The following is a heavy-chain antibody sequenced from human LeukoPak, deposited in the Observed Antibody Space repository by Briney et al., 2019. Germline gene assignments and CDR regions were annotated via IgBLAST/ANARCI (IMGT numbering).Heavy chain of an antibody. CDR2: IYYSGST. CDR3: ARLQATVTIHAYFDY. D-gene: IGHD4-17*01. V-gene: IGHV4-59*01. Sequence: PSETLSLTCTVSGGSISSYYWSWIRQPPGKGLEWIGYIYYSGSTNYNPSLESRVAISVDTSKHQFSLKLDSVTAAETAVYYCARLQATVTIHAYFDYWGQGALVTVSS. J-gene: IGHJ4*01. CDR1: GGSISSYY.